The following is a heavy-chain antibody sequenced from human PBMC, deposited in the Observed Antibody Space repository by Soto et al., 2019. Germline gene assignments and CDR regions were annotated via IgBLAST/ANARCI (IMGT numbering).Heavy chain of an antibody. V-gene: IGHV3-23*01. CDR3: ASPIWFGELSTFDP. CDR1: GFAFSSYA. CDR2: ISGSGGST. D-gene: IGHD3-10*01. Sequence: GGSLRLSCAASGFAFSSYAMSWVRQAPGKGLEWVSAISGSGGSTYYADSVKGRFTISRDNSKNTLYLQMNSLRAEDTAVYYCASPIWFGELSTFDPWGQGTLVTVSS. J-gene: IGHJ5*02.